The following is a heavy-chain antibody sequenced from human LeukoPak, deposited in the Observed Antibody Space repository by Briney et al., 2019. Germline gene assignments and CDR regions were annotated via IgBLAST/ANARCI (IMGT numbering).Heavy chain of an antibody. D-gene: IGHD5-18*01. J-gene: IGHJ4*02. V-gene: IGHV3-9*01. Sequence: SLRLSWSDSGFTFDDYGMQWVRQAPGKGLEWVSGITWNGVNIGYADSVKGRFTISRDNANYSLHLQMNSLTVEDTALYYCAKGRTYNYALDCWGQGALVIVS. CDR1: GFTFDDYG. CDR3: AKGRTYNYALDC. CDR2: ITWNGVNI.